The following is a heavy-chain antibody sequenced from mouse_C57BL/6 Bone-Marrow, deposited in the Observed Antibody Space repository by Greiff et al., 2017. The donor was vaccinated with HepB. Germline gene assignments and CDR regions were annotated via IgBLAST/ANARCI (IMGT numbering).Heavy chain of an antibody. D-gene: IGHD2-4*01. CDR1: GYTFTSYW. CDR3: ARRGMITTPWYFDV. J-gene: IGHJ1*03. V-gene: IGHV1-55*01. Sequence: QVQLKQPGAELVKPGASVKMSCKASGYTFTSYWITWVKQRPGQGLEWIGDIYPGSGSTNYNEKFKSKATLTVDTSSSTAYMQLSSLTSEDSAVYYCARRGMITTPWYFDVWGTGTTVTVSS. CDR2: IYPGSGST.